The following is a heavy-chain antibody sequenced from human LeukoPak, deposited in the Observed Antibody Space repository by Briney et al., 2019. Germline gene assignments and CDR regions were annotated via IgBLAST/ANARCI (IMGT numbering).Heavy chain of an antibody. Sequence: GGSLRLSCAASGFTFSSYAMHWVRQAPGKGLEWVSSISSSSSYIYYADSVKGRFTISRDNDKNSLYLQMNSLRAEDTAVYYCARDIAAAGTPTCMDVWGKGTTVTVSS. CDR2: ISSSSSYI. D-gene: IGHD6-13*01. CDR3: ARDIAAAGTPTCMDV. CDR1: GFTFSSYA. J-gene: IGHJ6*03. V-gene: IGHV3-21*01.